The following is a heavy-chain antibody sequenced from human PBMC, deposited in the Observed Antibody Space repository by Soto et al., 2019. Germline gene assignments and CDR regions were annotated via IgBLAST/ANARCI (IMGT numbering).Heavy chain of an antibody. CDR2: MNTNTNTT. V-gene: IGHV1-8*01. Sequence: VQLVQSGAEVKKPGASVKVSCKASGYTFTNTDINWVRQAPGQGLGWIGWMNTNTNTTDSAEVFEGRAPLTWDTSISTAYMQLNSPKIDDTAVYYCAREVVETSSLWLDPWGQGTLVTVSS. CDR3: AREVVETSSLWLDP. J-gene: IGHJ5*02. D-gene: IGHD6-6*01. CDR1: GYTFTNTD.